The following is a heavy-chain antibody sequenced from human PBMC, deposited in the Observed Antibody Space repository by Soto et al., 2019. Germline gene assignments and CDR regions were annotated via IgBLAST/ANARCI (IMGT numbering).Heavy chain of an antibody. CDR1: GDSMSGYY. CDR2: VFYSGST. Sequence: PSGTLSLTCTVSGDSMSGYYWSWIRQPPGKGLEWIGHVFYSGSTHYNPSLKSRVAISVDTSKNQFSLKLNSVTAADTAVYYCARGYSTSWTYYFDYWGQGIMVTVSS. CDR3: ARGYSTSWTYYFDY. J-gene: IGHJ4*02. D-gene: IGHD6-13*01. V-gene: IGHV4-59*01.